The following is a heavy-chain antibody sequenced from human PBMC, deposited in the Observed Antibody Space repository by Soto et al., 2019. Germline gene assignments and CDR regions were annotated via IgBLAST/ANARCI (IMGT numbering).Heavy chain of an antibody. V-gene: IGHV1-18*01. CDR3: ARTYCSGGTCYDG. D-gene: IGHD2-15*01. CDR1: GYTFTSYG. J-gene: IGHJ4*02. CDR2: ISPYNGET. Sequence: QVQLVHSGAEVKKPGASVKVSCKASGYTFTSYGITWVRQAPGQGLEWMGWISPYNGETHYAEKFQDRVTMTTDTSTNMAYMELRSLRADDTAVYYCARTYCSGGTCYDGWGQGSMVTVSS.